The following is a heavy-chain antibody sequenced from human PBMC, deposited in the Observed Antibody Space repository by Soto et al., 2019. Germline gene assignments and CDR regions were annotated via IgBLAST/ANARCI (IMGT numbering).Heavy chain of an antibody. V-gene: IGHV3-33*01. D-gene: IGHD3-22*01. CDR1: GFIFSTYG. CDR2: TWYDESHK. J-gene: IGHJ4*02. CDR3: ARGDGDYYDGNGYLGRH. Sequence: GGSLRLSCAASGFIFSTYGMHWVRQAPGKGLEWVAMTWYDESHKYYADSVKGRFTISRDNSKNTLYLQMNSLRAEDTAVYYCARGDGDYYDGNGYLGRHWGQGTLVTVSS.